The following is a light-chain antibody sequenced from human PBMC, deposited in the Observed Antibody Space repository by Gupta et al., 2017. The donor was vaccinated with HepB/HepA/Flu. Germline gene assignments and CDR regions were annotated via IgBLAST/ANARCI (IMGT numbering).Light chain of an antibody. V-gene: IGKV6-21*01. CDR2: YPS. CDR1: QSIGST. J-gene: IGKJ1*01. Sequence: IVLTQSPDFQSVTPQEKVTITCRASQSIGSTLHWSQQNPDQSPKLLIKYPSQYLSGVPSRFSGRGAGTDFTITINSLEAEDAATYYCNQRSTSPTWTCGQGTKEEIK. CDR3: NQRSTSPTWT.